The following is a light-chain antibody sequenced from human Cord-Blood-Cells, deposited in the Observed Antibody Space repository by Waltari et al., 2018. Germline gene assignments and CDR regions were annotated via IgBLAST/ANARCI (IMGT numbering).Light chain of an antibody. Sequence: QSALTQPASVSGSPGLSITISCTGTSSDVGGYNYVSWYQQHQGKAPKLMIYDVSNRPSGVSNRFSGSKSGNTASLTISGLQAEDEADYYCSSYTSSSIVVFGGGTKLTVL. CDR2: DVS. V-gene: IGLV2-14*01. CDR3: SSYTSSSIVV. J-gene: IGLJ2*01. CDR1: SSDVGGYNY.